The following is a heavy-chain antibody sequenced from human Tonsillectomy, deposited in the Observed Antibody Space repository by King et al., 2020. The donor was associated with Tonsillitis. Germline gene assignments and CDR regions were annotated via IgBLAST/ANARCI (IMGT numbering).Heavy chain of an antibody. J-gene: IGHJ4*02. D-gene: IGHD3-22*01. CDR3: ARDFSYYDRSNYYYKVSDY. CDR1: GYTFTNYG. CDR2: ISAYNGNT. Sequence: VQLVESGAEVKKPGASVKVSCKASGYTFTNYGISWVRQAPGQGLEWMGWISAYNGNTNYAQKLQGRVTMTTDISTSTAYMELRSLRSDDTAVYYCARDFSYYDRSNYYYKVSDYWGQGTLVTVSS. V-gene: IGHV1-18*04.